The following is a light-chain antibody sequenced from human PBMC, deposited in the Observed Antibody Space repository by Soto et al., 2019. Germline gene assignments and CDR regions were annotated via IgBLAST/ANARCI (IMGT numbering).Light chain of an antibody. Sequence: EVVLTQSPVTLSLSPGESATLSCRASQSFRGLLAWYQQKPGQAPRLLIYDAYNRATGIPPRFSGSGSGTDFTRTISSLEPEDSAVYYCQQRHMCPITFGQGTRLEI. CDR2: DAY. J-gene: IGKJ5*01. CDR1: QSFRGL. V-gene: IGKV3-11*01. CDR3: QQRHMCPIT.